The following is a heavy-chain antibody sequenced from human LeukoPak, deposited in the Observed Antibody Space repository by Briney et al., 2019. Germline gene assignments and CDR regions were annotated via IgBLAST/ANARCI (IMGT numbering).Heavy chain of an antibody. CDR1: GGSFSGYY. CDR2: IYYSGST. Sequence: PSETLSLTCAVYGGSFSGYYWSWIRQPPGKGLEWIGNIYYSGSTYYNPSLKSRVTISVDTSKNQFSLKLSSVTAADTAVYYCARAPHSGYYYYFDYWGQGTLVTVSS. V-gene: IGHV4-34*01. CDR3: ARAPHSGYYYYFDY. J-gene: IGHJ4*02. D-gene: IGHD3-22*01.